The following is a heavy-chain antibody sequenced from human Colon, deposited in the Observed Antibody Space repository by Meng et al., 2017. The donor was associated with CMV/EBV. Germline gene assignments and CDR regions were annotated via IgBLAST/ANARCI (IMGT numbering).Heavy chain of an antibody. V-gene: IGHV4-59*01. D-gene: IGHD2-21*01. CDR1: GDSITSSF. CDR2: IYHSGTT. CDR3: ARELARLPYCGGDCSAFDY. J-gene: IGHJ4*02. Sequence: GSLRLSCTVSGDSITSSFWSWIRQPPGKGLEWIGYIYHSGTTNYNPSLKSRVSMSLDTSQNHFSLRLTSVTAADTAVYYCARELARLPYCGGDCSAFDYWGQGTLVTVSS.